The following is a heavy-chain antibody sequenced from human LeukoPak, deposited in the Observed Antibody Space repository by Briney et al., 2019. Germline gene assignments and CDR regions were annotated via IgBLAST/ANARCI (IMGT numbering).Heavy chain of an antibody. CDR1: GGSISSSSYY. Sequence: KPSETLSLTCTVSGGSISSSSYYWGWIHQPPGKGLEWIGSIYYSGSTYYNPSLKSRVTISVDTSKNQFSLKLSSVTAADTAVYYCARDYGGNFGGDAFDIWGQGTMVTVSS. V-gene: IGHV4-39*02. J-gene: IGHJ3*02. CDR3: ARDYGGNFGGDAFDI. CDR2: IYYSGST. D-gene: IGHD4-23*01.